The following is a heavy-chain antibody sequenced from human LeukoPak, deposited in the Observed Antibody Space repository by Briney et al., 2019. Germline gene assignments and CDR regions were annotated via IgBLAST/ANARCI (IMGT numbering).Heavy chain of an antibody. CDR1: AYTFTGYY. CDR3: ARERDTARFDY. D-gene: IGHD5-18*01. J-gene: IGHJ4*02. CDR2: VKPNSGDT. V-gene: IGHV1-2*02. Sequence: ASVKVSCKASAYTFTGYYIHWVRQAPGQGLEWMGWVKPNSGDTNYAQKFQGRVTMTRDTSITTAYMELSSLRSDDTAVYYCARERDTARFDYWGQGTLVTVSS.